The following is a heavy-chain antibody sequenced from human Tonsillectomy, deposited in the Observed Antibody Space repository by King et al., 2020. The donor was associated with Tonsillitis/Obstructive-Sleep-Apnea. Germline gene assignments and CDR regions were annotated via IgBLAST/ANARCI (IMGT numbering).Heavy chain of an antibody. V-gene: IGHV2-5*02. Sequence: TLKESGPTLVKPTQTLTLTCTFSGFPLSTSGVGVGWIRQPPGKALEWLALIYWDDDKRYSPSLKSRLTITKDTSKNQVVLTMTNMDPVDTATYYCAHRGTYYYDSSGYYLYFDYWGQGTLVTVSS. CDR2: IYWDDDK. CDR1: GFPLSTSGVG. J-gene: IGHJ4*02. CDR3: AHRGTYYYDSSGYYLYFDY. D-gene: IGHD3-22*01.